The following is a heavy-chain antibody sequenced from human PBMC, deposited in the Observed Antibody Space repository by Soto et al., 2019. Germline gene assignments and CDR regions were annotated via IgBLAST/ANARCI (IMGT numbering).Heavy chain of an antibody. Sequence: LSLTCTVSGGSISSYYWSWIRQPPGKGLEWIGYLYNTGNTKYNPSLRSRVTISVDTSKNQFSLKVSSVTAADTAMYYCARIEMASIKWGRGTLVTVSS. CDR1: GGSISSYY. CDR3: ARIEMASIK. J-gene: IGHJ4*02. V-gene: IGHV4-59*01. CDR2: LYNTGNT.